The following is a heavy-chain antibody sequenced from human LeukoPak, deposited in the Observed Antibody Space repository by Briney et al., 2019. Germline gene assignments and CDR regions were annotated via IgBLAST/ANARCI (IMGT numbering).Heavy chain of an antibody. D-gene: IGHD6-6*01. J-gene: IGHJ4*02. CDR3: AQRIAVRPYPFGN. CDR2: VTNGGIT. V-gene: IGHV3-53*01. CDR1: GFTFSNAW. Sequence: GGSLRLSCAAPGFTFSNAWMNWVRQAPGKGLEYISSVTNGGITYYADSVKGRFTISRDNSKNTLYLQMNSLRAEDTAVYYCAQRIAVRPYPFGNWGQGTLVTVSS.